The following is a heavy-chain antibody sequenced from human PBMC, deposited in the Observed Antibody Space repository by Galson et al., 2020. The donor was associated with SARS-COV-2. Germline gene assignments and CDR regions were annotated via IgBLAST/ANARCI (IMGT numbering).Heavy chain of an antibody. CDR1: GFTFGSSA. Sequence: LSLTCAASGFTFGSSAMHWVRQAPGKGLEWLAIISYDGTTKYNSESVKGRFTISRDISKNTLYLQMNSLRPEDTAVYYCARETDDHTSSWFDSWGQGTLVTVSS. J-gene: IGHJ5*01. CDR2: ISYDGTTK. D-gene: IGHD6-13*01. CDR3: ARETDDHTSSWFDS. V-gene: IGHV3-30*04.